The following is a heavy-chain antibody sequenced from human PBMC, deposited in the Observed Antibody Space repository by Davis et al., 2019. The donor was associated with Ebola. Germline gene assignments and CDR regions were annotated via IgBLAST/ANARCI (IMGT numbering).Heavy chain of an antibody. Sequence: AASVKVSCKASGYAFKNFAISWVRKAPGQGLEWMGWISVYNGNTAYAQLFQGRVTMTTDTSTGTAYMELRSLRSDDTAVYYCARVPWATLAGWFDPWGQGTLVTVSS. CDR1: GYAFKNFA. CDR2: ISVYNGNT. J-gene: IGHJ5*02. CDR3: ARVPWATLAGWFDP. D-gene: IGHD1-26*01. V-gene: IGHV1-18*01.